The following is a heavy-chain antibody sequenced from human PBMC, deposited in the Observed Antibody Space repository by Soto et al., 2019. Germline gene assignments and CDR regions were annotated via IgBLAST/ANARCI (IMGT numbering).Heavy chain of an antibody. V-gene: IGHV3-23*01. CDR1: GFTFSRYA. J-gene: IGHJ4*02. Sequence: GGSLRLSCAGSGFTFSRYAMNWVRQAPGKGLEWVSIISSRGDRTSYAESVKGRSTISRDDSKNTLFLHMNSLGDEDTAVYYCARDPSGVAARPWYFDYWGQGTLVTVSS. CDR2: ISSRGDRT. D-gene: IGHD6-6*01. CDR3: ARDPSGVAARPWYFDY.